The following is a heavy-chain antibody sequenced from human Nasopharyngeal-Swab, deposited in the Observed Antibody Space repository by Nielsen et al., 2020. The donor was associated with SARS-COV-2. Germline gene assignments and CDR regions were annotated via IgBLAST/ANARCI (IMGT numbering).Heavy chain of an antibody. D-gene: IGHD4-17*01. J-gene: IGHJ4*02. CDR2: ISSSSSTI. Sequence: GGSLRLSCAASGFTFRSYSMNWVRQAPGKGLEWVSYISSSSSTIYYEDSVKGRFTISRDNAKNSLFLQMNSLRDEDTAVYYCARNLYGDYVIDYWGRGTLVTVSS. CDR1: GFTFRSYS. CDR3: ARNLYGDYVIDY. V-gene: IGHV3-48*02.